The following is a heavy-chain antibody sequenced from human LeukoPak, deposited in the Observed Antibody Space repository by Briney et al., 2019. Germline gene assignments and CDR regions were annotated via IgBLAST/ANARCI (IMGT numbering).Heavy chain of an antibody. V-gene: IGHV3-23*01. D-gene: IGHD4-17*01. Sequence: GGSLRLSCAASGFTFSSYAMSWVRQAPGKGLEWVSAISGSGGSTYYADSVKGRFTISRDNAKNSLYLQMNSLRAEDTAVYYCARNQYGDYVPGFDDYWGQGTLVTVSS. CDR1: GFTFSSYA. CDR3: ARNQYGDYVPGFDDY. J-gene: IGHJ4*02. CDR2: ISGSGGST.